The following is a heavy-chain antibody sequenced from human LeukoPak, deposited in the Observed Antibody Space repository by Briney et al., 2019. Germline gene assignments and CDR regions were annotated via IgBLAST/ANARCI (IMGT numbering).Heavy chain of an antibody. V-gene: IGHV3-30*02. CDR3: ATNYGSGSYYNFDY. Sequence: PGGSLRLSCAASGFTFSSYGMHWVRQAPGKGLEWVAFLRYDGINKYYADSVKGRFTISRDTSKNTLYLQMNSLRAEDTAVYYCATNYGSGSYYNFDYWGQGTLVTASS. J-gene: IGHJ4*02. CDR2: LRYDGINK. CDR1: GFTFSSYG. D-gene: IGHD3-10*01.